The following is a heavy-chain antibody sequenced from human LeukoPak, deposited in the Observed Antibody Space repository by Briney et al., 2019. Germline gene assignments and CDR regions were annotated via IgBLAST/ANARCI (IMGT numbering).Heavy chain of an antibody. CDR1: GGSISSYY. V-gene: IGHV4-59*08. Sequence: SETLSLTCTVSGGSISSYYWSWIRQPPGKGLEWIGYIYYSGSTYYNPSLKSRVTISVDTSKNQFSLKLNSVTAADTAVYYCARVPHGETIFGVVLYWFDPWGQGTLVTVSS. J-gene: IGHJ5*02. CDR3: ARVPHGETIFGVVLYWFDP. CDR2: IYYSGST. D-gene: IGHD3-3*01.